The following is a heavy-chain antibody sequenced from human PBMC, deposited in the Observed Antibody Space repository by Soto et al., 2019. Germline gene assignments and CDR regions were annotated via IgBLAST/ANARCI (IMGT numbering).Heavy chain of an antibody. Sequence: GASVKVSCKASGYTFTSYGISWVRQAPGQGLEWMGWISAYNGNTNYAQKLQGRVTMTTDTSTSTAYMELRSLRSDDTAVYYCARSITIFGVVIFGHGYRDKGFDYWGQGTLVTVSS. J-gene: IGHJ4*02. CDR1: GYTFTSYG. CDR2: ISAYNGNT. V-gene: IGHV1-18*01. CDR3: ARSITIFGVVIFGHGYRDKGFDY. D-gene: IGHD3-3*01.